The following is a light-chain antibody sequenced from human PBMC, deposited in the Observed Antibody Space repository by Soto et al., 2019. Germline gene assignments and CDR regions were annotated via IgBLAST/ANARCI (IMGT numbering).Light chain of an antibody. J-gene: IGLJ3*02. CDR3: QTWSTDIRV. CDR2: LKSDGSH. Sequence: QSVLTQPPSASASLGASVKLTCTLSSGHNSYAIAWHQQQPETGPRYLMKLKSDGSHSKGDGIPDRFSGSSSGAERYLTISRLQSEDEAHYYCQTWSTDIRVFGGGTKLTVL. V-gene: IGLV4-69*01. CDR1: SGHNSYA.